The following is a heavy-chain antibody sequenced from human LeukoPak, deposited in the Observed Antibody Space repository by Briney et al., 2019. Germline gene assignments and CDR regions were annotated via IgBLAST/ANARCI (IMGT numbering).Heavy chain of an antibody. D-gene: IGHD4-17*01. CDR3: ARSTVTTHGMDV. CDR1: GGSISSYY. V-gene: IGHV4-59*01. J-gene: IGHJ6*02. CDR2: IYYRGRT. Sequence: SETLSLSCTVSGGSISSYYWSWIRQPPGKGLEWIGYIYYRGRTNYNPSLKSRVTISVHTSKNQSSLKLSSVTAADTAVYYCARSTVTTHGMDVCGQGATCTVSS.